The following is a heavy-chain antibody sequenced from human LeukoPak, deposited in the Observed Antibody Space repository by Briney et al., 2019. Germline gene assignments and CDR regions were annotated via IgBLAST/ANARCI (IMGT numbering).Heavy chain of an antibody. CDR2: VYSSGIN. J-gene: IGHJ5*02. V-gene: IGHV4-4*07. CDR1: QGSISSSY. CDR3: ARDSRGYNGLFDP. Sequence: SETLSLTCTVSQGSISSSYWSWIRQPAGRTLEWIGRVYSSGINNYNPSLKSRVIISLDTSNNQFSLKLSSVTAADTAVYYCARDSRGYNGLFDPWGQGTLVAVSS. D-gene: IGHD3-22*01.